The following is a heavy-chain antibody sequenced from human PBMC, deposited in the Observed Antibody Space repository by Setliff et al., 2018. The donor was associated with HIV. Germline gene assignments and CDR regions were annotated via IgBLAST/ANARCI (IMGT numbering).Heavy chain of an antibody. CDR2: ISNGSPTI. Sequence: GGSLRLSCAASGFTFSDSNMNWVRQTPGKGLEWLSHISNGSPTIYYADSVKGRFTISRDNARNSLYVQMNSLRVEDTAVYFCARVHRGGVGRQHWRSFDYWGQGTLVTVSS. V-gene: IGHV3-48*04. D-gene: IGHD1-1*01. CDR3: ARVHRGGVGRQHWRSFDY. J-gene: IGHJ4*02. CDR1: GFTFSDSN.